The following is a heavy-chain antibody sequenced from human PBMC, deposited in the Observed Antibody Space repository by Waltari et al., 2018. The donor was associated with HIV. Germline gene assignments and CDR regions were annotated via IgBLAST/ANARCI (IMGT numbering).Heavy chain of an antibody. CDR1: GYTFTSYG. J-gene: IGHJ6*02. D-gene: IGHD3-22*01. CDR2: ISAYNGNT. CDR3: ARLNTMIVVVTYYYGMDV. V-gene: IGHV1-18*01. Sequence: QVQLVQSGAEVKKPGASVKVSCKASGYTFTSYGISWVRQAPGQGLEWMGWISAYNGNTNYAQKLQGRVTMTTETSTSTAYMELRSLRSDDTAVYYCARLNTMIVVVTYYYGMDVWGQGTTVTVSS.